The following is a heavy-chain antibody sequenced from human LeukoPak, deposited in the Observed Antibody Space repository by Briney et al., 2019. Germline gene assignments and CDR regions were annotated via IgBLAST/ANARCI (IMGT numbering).Heavy chain of an antibody. D-gene: IGHD3-22*01. J-gene: IGHJ4*02. Sequence: PGGSLRLSCAASGFTFSSYWMSWVRQAPGKGLEWVANIKQDGSEKYCVDSVKGRFTISRDNAKNSLYLQMNSLRAEDTAVHYCAREMGITMIVVLITQRAFDYWGQGTLVTVSS. CDR2: IKQDGSEK. CDR1: GFTFSSYW. CDR3: AREMGITMIVVLITQRAFDY. V-gene: IGHV3-7*01.